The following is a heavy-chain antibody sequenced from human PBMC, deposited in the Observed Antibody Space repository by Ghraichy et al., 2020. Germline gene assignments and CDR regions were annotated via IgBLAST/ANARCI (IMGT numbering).Heavy chain of an antibody. V-gene: IGHV3-33*01. Sequence: GESLNISCAASGFTFSRYGMHWVRQAPGKGLEWVAVIWYDGSNKYYGDSVKGRFTISRDNSKNTLYLQMNSLRAEDTAVYYCARDYFDARDGFDIWGQGTVVTVSS. CDR1: GFTFSRYG. D-gene: IGHD3-22*01. CDR3: ARDYFDARDGFDI. CDR2: IWYDGSNK. J-gene: IGHJ3*02.